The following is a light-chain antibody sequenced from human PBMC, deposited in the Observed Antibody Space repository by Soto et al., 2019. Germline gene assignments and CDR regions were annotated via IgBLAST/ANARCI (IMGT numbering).Light chain of an antibody. CDR3: QQDKDWAPLT. CDR2: GAF. J-gene: IGKJ4*01. V-gene: IGKV3-15*01. Sequence: EIVMTQSPATLSVSPGETATLSCRASQSVSYNLAWYQQKPGQGPRLLIYGAFTRSTGIPARFSGSGYGTDFALTISSLQSEDFAVCYCQQDKDWAPLTFGGGTKVELK. CDR1: QSVSYN.